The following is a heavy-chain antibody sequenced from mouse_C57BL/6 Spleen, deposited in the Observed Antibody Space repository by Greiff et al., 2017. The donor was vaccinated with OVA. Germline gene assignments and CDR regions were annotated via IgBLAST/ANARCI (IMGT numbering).Heavy chain of an antibody. CDR1: GYTFTDYN. Sequence: VQLQQSGPELVKPGASVKMSCKASGYTFTDYNMHWVKQSHGKSLEWIGYINPNNGGTSYNQKFKGKATLTVNKSSSTAYMELRSLTSEDSAVYYCARSMGRRGYFDVWGTGTTVTVSS. CDR3: ARSMGRRGYFDV. J-gene: IGHJ1*03. V-gene: IGHV1-22*01. CDR2: INPNNGGT.